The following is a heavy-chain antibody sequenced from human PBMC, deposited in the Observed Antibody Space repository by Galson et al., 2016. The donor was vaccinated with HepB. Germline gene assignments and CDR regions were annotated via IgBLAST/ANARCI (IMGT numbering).Heavy chain of an antibody. CDR3: ARTPRLYGSSWYFHL. CDR2: INPNSGGT. CDR1: GYTFTGWY. V-gene: IGHV1-2*02. Sequence: SVKVSCKASGYTFTGWYMHWVRQAAGQGLEWVGWINPNSGGTNYAQKFQGRVIVTRDTSLTTAYMELSRLRSEDTAMYYCARTPRLYGSSWYFHLWGHGTLVTVSS. D-gene: IGHD6-13*01. J-gene: IGHJ4*01.